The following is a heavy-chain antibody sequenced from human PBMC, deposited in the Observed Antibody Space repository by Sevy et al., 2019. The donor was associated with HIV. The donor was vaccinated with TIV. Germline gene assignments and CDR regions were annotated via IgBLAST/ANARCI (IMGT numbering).Heavy chain of an antibody. CDR2: IYDTGDT. CDR3: ARGRSNFRY. Sequence: SETLSLTCTLSGASMSGYYWSWIRQPPGKGLEWIGYIYDTGDTNFNPSLKSRVTISQDTSKTQFSLSLSSVNTADTAVYYCARGRSNFRYWSHGTLVTVSS. J-gene: IGHJ4*01. V-gene: IGHV4-59*13. CDR1: GASMSGYY. D-gene: IGHD1-1*01.